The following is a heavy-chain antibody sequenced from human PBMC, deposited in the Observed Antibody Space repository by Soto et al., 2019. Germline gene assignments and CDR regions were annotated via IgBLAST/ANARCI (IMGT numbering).Heavy chain of an antibody. V-gene: IGHV4-59*01. Sequence: QVQLQESGPGLVKPSETLSLTCTASGGSIRSYYWSWIRQPPGKGLEWIGYIFYSGTTNHNPSLKMRVTISVDTSKNQFSPKLSSVTAADTAVYYCATNYGHAFDIMGQGTMVTISS. J-gene: IGHJ3*02. CDR2: IFYSGTT. CDR1: GGSIRSYY. D-gene: IGHD1-7*01. CDR3: ATNYGHAFDI.